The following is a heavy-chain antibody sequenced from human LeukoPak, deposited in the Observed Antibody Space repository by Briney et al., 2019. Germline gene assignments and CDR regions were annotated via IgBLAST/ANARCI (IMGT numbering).Heavy chain of an antibody. V-gene: IGHV4-61*01. D-gene: IGHD3-3*01. CDR3: AGYPNTIFGPLRYYFDY. Sequence: SETVSLTSTVSGGSINSNNYYRSWIRQPPGKGLEWIGYLYYSGSTNYNPSLKSRVTISVDTSKNQFSLKLSSVTAADTAVYYCAGYPNTIFGPLRYYFDYWGQGTLVTVSS. J-gene: IGHJ4*02. CDR2: LYYSGST. CDR1: GGSINSNNYY.